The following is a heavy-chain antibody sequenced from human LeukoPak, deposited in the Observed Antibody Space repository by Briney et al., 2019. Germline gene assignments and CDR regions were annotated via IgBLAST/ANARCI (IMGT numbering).Heavy chain of an antibody. CDR2: IYTSGST. D-gene: IGHD5-24*01. V-gene: IGHV4-39*07. CDR3: ARDRVRWLPYFDY. J-gene: IGHJ4*02. Sequence: PSETLSLTCTVSGGSISTSNYYWGWIGQPPGKGLEWIGRIYTSGSTNYNPSLKSRVTMSVDTSKNQFSLKLSSVTAADTAVYYCARDRVRWLPYFDYWGQGTLVTVSS. CDR1: GGSISTSNYY.